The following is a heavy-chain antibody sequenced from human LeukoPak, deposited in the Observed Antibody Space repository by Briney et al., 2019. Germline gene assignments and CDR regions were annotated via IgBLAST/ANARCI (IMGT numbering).Heavy chain of an antibody. CDR1: GFTFSSYR. J-gene: IGHJ3*02. V-gene: IGHV3-15*01. CDR2: IKSKTDGGTT. Sequence: GGSLRLSCAASGFTFSSYRMTWVRQAPGKGLEWVGRIKSKTDGGTTDYAAPVKGRFTISRDDSKNTLYLQMNSLKTEDTAVYYCTTGSGWYVDAFDIWGQGTMVTVSS. CDR3: TTGSGWYVDAFDI. D-gene: IGHD6-19*01.